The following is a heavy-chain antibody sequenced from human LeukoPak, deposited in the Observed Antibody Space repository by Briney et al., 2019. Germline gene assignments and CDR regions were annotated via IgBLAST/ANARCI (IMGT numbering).Heavy chain of an antibody. D-gene: IGHD6-13*01. V-gene: IGHV4-38-2*02. CDR2: IYSSEST. CDR3: ARVAAAGNYYFDY. Sequence: SETLSLTCTVSGYSISSGYYWGWIRQSPGKGLEWIGRIYSSESTNYNPSLKSRVTISVDTSKNQFSLKLSSVTAADTAVYFCARVAAAGNYYFDYWGQGTLVTVSS. CDR1: GYSISSGYY. J-gene: IGHJ4*02.